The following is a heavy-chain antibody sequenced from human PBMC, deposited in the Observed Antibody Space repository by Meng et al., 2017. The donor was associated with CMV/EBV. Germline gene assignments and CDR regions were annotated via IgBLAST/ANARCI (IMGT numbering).Heavy chain of an antibody. J-gene: IGHJ6*02. Sequence: GESLKISCTASGFTFGDYAMSWVRQAPGKGLEWVGFISSKAYGGTTEYAASVKGRFTISRDDSKSIAYLQMNSLKTEDTAVYYCTRATVTTYYYYYYGMDVWGQGTTVTVSS. D-gene: IGHD4-11*01. CDR1: GFTFGDYA. CDR2: ISSKAYGGTT. V-gene: IGHV3-49*04. CDR3: TRATVTTYYYYYYGMDV.